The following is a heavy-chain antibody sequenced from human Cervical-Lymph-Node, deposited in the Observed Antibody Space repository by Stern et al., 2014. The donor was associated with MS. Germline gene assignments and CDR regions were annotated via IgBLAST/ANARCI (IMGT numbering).Heavy chain of an antibody. D-gene: IGHD1-1*01. CDR1: GASFSANY. CDR3: ARERKVERSARLLVSFDV. V-gene: IGHV4-34*04. CDR2: INSSGGT. J-gene: IGHJ3*01. Sequence: QVQLQQWGAGLLRPSETLSLTCAVHGASFSANYWSWIRKTPGKGLEWIGEINSSGGTHHNPSLMSRATISVDPSRNQFSLKLSSLTAADTAMYYCARERKVERSARLLVSFDVWGQGTLVTVSS.